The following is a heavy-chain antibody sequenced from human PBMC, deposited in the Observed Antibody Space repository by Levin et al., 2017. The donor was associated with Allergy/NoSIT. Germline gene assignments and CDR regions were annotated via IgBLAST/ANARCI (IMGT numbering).Heavy chain of an antibody. J-gene: IGHJ4*02. D-gene: IGHD2-21*02. CDR2: ISSDGSKK. Sequence: QHGESLKISCAASGFTFSSYAMHWVRQAPGKGLEWVALISSDGSKKYYADSVKGRFTISRDNSKNTLYLQMNSLRAEDTAVYYCAGDPVPVTGQRYFDCWGQGTLVTVSS. CDR1: GFTFSSYA. V-gene: IGHV3-30-3*01. CDR3: AGDPVPVTGQRYFDC.